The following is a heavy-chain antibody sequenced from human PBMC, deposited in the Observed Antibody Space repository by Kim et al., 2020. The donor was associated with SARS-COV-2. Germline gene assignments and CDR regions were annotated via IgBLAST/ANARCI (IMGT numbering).Heavy chain of an antibody. Sequence: GGSLRLSCAASGFTFSSYGMHWVRQAPGKGLEWVAVISYDGSNKYYADSVKGRFTISRDNSKNTLYLQMNSLRAEDTAVYYCAKSLTSLLWFGELRGVDYWGQGTLVTVSS. CDR3: AKSLTSLLWFGELRGVDY. V-gene: IGHV3-30*18. J-gene: IGHJ4*02. D-gene: IGHD3-10*01. CDR2: ISYDGSNK. CDR1: GFTFSSYG.